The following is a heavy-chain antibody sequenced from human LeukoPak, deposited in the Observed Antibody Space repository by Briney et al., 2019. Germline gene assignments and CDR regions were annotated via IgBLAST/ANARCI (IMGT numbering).Heavy chain of an antibody. D-gene: IGHD2-2*01. CDR1: GYTFTSYA. Sequence: ASVKVSCKASGYTFTSYAMHWVRQAPGQRLEWMGWINAGNGNTKYSQKFQGRVTITRDTSASTAYMELSSLRSEDTAVYYFARVQSAYCSSTSCYGGYFDYWGQGTLVTVSS. V-gene: IGHV1-3*01. J-gene: IGHJ4*02. CDR3: ARVQSAYCSSTSCYGGYFDY. CDR2: INAGNGNT.